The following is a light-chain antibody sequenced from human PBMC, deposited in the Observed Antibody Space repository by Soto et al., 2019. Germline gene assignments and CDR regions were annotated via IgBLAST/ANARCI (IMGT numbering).Light chain of an antibody. Sequence: EVMLTQSPGTLSLSPGERATLSCRASQSIFSNYLAWYQQKSGQAPRLLIYGASNRATGIPDRFSGSGSGTDFPLTISRLEPEDFAVYYCQQYGTSPRTFGQGTKVAFK. CDR1: QSIFSNY. V-gene: IGKV3-20*01. J-gene: IGKJ1*01. CDR2: GAS. CDR3: QQYGTSPRT.